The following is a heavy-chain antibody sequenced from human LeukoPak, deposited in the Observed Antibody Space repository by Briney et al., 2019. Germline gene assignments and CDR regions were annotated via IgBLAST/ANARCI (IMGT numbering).Heavy chain of an antibody. CDR2: ISAYNGDT. D-gene: IGHD1-26*01. V-gene: IGHV1-18*01. CDR1: GYTFTTYG. CDR3: ARDHLGSGSYSSGERVY. Sequence: GASVKVSCKASGYTFTTYGISWVRQAPGQGLEWMGWISAYNGDTYYAQKLRGRVTMTTDTSTSTAYMELRSLRSDDTAVYYCARDHLGSGSYSSGERVYWGQGTLVTVSS. J-gene: IGHJ4*02.